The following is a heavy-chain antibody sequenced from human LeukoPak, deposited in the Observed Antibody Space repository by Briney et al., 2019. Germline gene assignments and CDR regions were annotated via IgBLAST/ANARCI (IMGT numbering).Heavy chain of an antibody. Sequence: GGSLRLSCAASGFTFSSYAMSWVRQAPGKGLEWVSAISGSGGRTYYADSVKCRFTISRDNSKNTLYLQMNSLRAEDTAVYYCAKLYSSGINAFDYWGQGTLVTVSS. J-gene: IGHJ4*02. CDR1: GFTFSSYA. V-gene: IGHV3-23*01. D-gene: IGHD6-19*01. CDR3: AKLYSSGINAFDY. CDR2: ISGSGGRT.